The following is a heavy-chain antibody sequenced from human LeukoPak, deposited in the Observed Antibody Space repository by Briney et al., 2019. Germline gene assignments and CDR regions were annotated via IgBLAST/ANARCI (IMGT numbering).Heavy chain of an antibody. CDR1: AYTFSGYY. V-gene: IGHV1-2*02. CDR3: ARQIVSGSMGCDC. CDR2: INFNSGGK. J-gene: IGHJ4*02. D-gene: IGHD2-21*01. Sequence: ASVKVSCKASAYTFSGYYIHWVRQAPGQGREWMGWINFNSGGKIFAEKFQDRVTMARDTSISTAYMELSRLRYDDTAVYYCARQIVSGSMGCDCWGQGALVTVCS.